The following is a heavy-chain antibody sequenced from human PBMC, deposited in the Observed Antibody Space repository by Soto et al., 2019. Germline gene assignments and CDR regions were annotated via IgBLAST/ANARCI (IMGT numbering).Heavy chain of an antibody. J-gene: IGHJ6*02. D-gene: IGHD3-3*01. CDR1: GGSFSAYS. Sequence: SETLSLTCGVYGGSFSAYSWTWLRQSPGKGLEWIGEITHGGSTDYNPALKSRLVMSVDTSKNQFSLRVTSVTAADAAVYFCARARFDSWSHIYYGLDVWGQGTTVTSP. CDR3: ARARFDSWSHIYYGLDV. V-gene: IGHV4-34*01. CDR2: ITHGGST.